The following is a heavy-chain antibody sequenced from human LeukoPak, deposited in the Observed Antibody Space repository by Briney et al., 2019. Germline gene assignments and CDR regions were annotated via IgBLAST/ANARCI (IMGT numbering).Heavy chain of an antibody. CDR1: GCTFSNYA. J-gene: IGHJ4*02. D-gene: IGHD6-19*01. CDR3: ERDLAVAEDY. CDR2: SIPILCIA. V-gene: IGHV1-69*04. Sequence: GASVNVSCKASGCTFSNYAISGVRQAPAQGLEWVGRSIPILCIANYAHQFQGRITITADKSTSTAYLELSSLRSEDTAVYYCERDLAVAEDYWGQGTLVTVSS.